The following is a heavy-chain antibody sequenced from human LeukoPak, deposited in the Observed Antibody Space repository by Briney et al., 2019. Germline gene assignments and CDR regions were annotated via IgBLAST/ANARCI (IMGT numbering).Heavy chain of an antibody. CDR2: IYSGGST. D-gene: IGHD6-13*01. Sequence: GGSLRLSCAASGFTVSSNYMSWVRQAPGKGLEWVSVIYSGGSTHYTDSVKGRFTISRDNSKNTLHLQMDSLRADDTAVYYCAGGRTYSSSTLEDYWGQGTLVTVSS. J-gene: IGHJ4*02. V-gene: IGHV3-53*01. CDR1: GFTVSSNY. CDR3: AGGRTYSSSTLEDY.